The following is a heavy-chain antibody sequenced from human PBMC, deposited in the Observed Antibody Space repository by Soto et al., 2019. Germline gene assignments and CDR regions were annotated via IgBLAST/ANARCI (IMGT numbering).Heavy chain of an antibody. Sequence: QVQLVESGGGVVQPGRSLRLSCAASGFTFSSYAMHWVRQAPGKGLEWVAVISYDGSNKYYADSVKGRFTISRDNSKNPLYSEMNSVRAGDTAVYYCEGGGGSGWFRGFDYWGQGTLVTVSS. J-gene: IGHJ4*02. CDR3: EGGGGSGWFRGFDY. D-gene: IGHD6-19*01. V-gene: IGHV3-30-3*01. CDR1: GFTFSSYA. CDR2: ISYDGSNK.